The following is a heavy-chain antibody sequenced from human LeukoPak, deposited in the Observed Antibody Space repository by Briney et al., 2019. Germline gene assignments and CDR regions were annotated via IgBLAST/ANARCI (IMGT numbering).Heavy chain of an antibody. CDR2: INPNSGGT. CDR1: GYTFTGYY. CDR3: ARVSSLLWFGELFPSDWLDP. D-gene: IGHD3-10*01. J-gene: IGHJ5*02. V-gene: IGHV1-2*02. Sequence: ASVKVSCKASGYTFTGYYMHWVRQAPGQGLEWMGWINPNSGGTNYAQKFQGRVTMTRDTSISTAYMELSRLRSDDTAVYYCARVSSLLWFGELFPSDWLDPWGQGTLVTVSS.